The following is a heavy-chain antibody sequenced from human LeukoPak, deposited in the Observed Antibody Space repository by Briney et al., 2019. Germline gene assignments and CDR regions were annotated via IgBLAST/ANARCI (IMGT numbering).Heavy chain of an antibody. J-gene: IGHJ4*02. CDR3: ATAGTPDY. CDR1: GFSLSRYN. CDR2: ITGSSSSI. V-gene: IGHV3-48*01. Sequence: GGSLRLSCAASGFSLSRYNMNWVRQAPGKGLEWVAYITGSSSSIYYADSVKGRFTISRDNAKNSLYLQMNSLRAEDTAVYYCATAGTPDYWGQGTLVTVSS. D-gene: IGHD6-13*01.